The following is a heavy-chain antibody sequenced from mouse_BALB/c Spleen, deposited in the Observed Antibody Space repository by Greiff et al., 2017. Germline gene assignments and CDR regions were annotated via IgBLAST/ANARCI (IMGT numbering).Heavy chain of an antibody. CDR3: ARGGNGGVWFAY. V-gene: IGHV1S137*01. Sequence: QVQLKESGAELVRPGVSVKISCKGSGYTFTDYAMHWVKQSHAKSLEWIGVISTYYGDASYNQKFKGKATMTVDKSSSTAYMELARLTSEDSAIEYCARGGNGGVWFAYWGQGTLVTVSA. J-gene: IGHJ3*01. D-gene: IGHD2-1*01. CDR1: GYTFTDYA. CDR2: ISTYYGDA.